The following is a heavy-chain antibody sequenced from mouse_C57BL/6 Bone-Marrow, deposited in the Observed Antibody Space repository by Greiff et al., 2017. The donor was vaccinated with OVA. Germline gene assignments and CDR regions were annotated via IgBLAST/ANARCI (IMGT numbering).Heavy chain of an antibody. CDR1: GYTFTSYW. D-gene: IGHD4-1*01. CDR3: ARRANWYFDY. V-gene: IGHV1-61*01. Sequence: QVQLQQPGAELVRPGSSVKLSCKASGYTFTSYWMDWVKQRPGQGLEWIGNIYPSDSETHYNQKFKDKATLTVDKSSSKAYMQLSSLTSEDSAVYYCARRANWYFDYWGQGTTLTVSS. CDR2: IYPSDSET. J-gene: IGHJ2*01.